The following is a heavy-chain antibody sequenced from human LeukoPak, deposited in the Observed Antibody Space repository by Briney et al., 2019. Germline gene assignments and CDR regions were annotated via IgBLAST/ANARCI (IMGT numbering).Heavy chain of an antibody. CDR2: IYPGDSDT. J-gene: IGHJ4*02. CDR3: ARLSGYSGYDGDFDY. V-gene: IGHV5-51*01. D-gene: IGHD5-12*01. CDR1: GYSFTSYW. Sequence: GESLKISCKGSGYSFTSYWIAWVRQMPGKGLEWMGIIYPGDSDTRYSPSFQGQVTISADKSISTAYLQWSSLKASDTAMYYCARLSGYSGYDGDFDYWGQGTLVTVSS.